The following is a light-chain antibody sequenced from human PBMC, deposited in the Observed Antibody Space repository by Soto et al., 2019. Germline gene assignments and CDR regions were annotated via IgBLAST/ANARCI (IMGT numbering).Light chain of an antibody. V-gene: IGLV1-44*01. CDR2: SNN. CDR1: SSNIGSNA. CDR3: AAWGDSPA. J-gene: IGLJ3*02. Sequence: QLVLTQPPSASGTPGQRVTISCSGSSSNIGSNAVSWYQQLPGTAPKLLIYSNNQRPSGVPDRFSGSKSGTSASLAISGLQSEDEADYYCAAWGDSPAFGGGTKVTVL.